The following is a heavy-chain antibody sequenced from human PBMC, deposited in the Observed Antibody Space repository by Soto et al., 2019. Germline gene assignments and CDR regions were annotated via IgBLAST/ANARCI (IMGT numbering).Heavy chain of an antibody. CDR3: ARDGVLQLWFYGMDV. CDR1: GFTFSSYG. V-gene: IGHV3-33*01. CDR2: IWYDGSNK. J-gene: IGHJ6*02. Sequence: GGSLRLSCAASGFTFSSYGMHWVRQAPGKGLEWVAVIWYDGSNKYYADSVKGRFTISRDNSKNTLYLQMNSLRAEDTAVYYCARDGVLQLWFYGMDVWGQGTTVTVSS. D-gene: IGHD5-18*01.